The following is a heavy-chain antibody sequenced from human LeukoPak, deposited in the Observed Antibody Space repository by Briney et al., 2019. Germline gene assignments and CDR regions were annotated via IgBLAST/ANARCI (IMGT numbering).Heavy chain of an antibody. J-gene: IGHJ4*02. D-gene: IGHD3-10*01. CDR3: AKDIWFGESPSDY. CDR1: GFTFSSYA. Sequence: GGSLRLSCAASGFTFSSYAMSWVRQAPGKGLEWVSAISGSGGSTYYADSVKGRFTISRDNTKNTLYLQMNSLRAEDTAVYYCAKDIWFGESPSDYWGQGTLVTVSS. CDR2: ISGSGGST. V-gene: IGHV3-23*01.